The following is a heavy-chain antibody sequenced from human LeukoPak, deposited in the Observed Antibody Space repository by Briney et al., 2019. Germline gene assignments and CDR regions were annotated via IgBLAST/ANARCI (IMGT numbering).Heavy chain of an antibody. J-gene: IGHJ4*02. CDR2: INPNSGGT. CDR3: ARREQKSYYYDSSGYFQDDY. Sequence: GASVKVSCKASGYTFTGYYMHWVRQAPGQGLEWMGWINPNSGGTNYAQKFQGRVTMTRDTSISTAYMELSRLRSDDTAVYYCARREQKSYYYDSSGYFQDDYWGQGTLLTVSS. V-gene: IGHV1-2*02. CDR1: GYTFTGYY. D-gene: IGHD3-22*01.